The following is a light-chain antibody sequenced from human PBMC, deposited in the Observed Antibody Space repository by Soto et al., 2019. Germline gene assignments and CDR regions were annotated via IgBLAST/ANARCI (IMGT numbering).Light chain of an antibody. CDR3: QSYDSSLSGSEV. CDR2: GNI. Sequence: QPVLTQPPSVSGAPGQRVTISCTGSSSNIGAGYDVHWYQQLPGTAPKLLIYGNINRPSGVPDRFSGSKSGTSASLAITGLQAGDEADYYCQSYDSSLSGSEVFGTGTKLTVL. J-gene: IGLJ1*01. CDR1: SSNIGAGYD. V-gene: IGLV1-40*01.